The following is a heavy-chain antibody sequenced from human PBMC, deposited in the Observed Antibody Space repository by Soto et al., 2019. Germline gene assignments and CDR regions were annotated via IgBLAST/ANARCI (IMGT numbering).Heavy chain of an antibody. D-gene: IGHD4-4*01. CDR2: INSDGSST. J-gene: IGHJ6*02. V-gene: IGHV3-74*01. CDR1: GFTFSSYW. Sequence: HPGGSLRLSCAASGFTFSSYWMHWVRQAPGKGLVWVSRINSDGSSTSYADSVKGRFTISRDNAKNTLYLQMNSLRAEDTAVYYCARVSPYSNYPAYYYGMDVWGQGTTVTVSS. CDR3: ARVSPYSNYPAYYYGMDV.